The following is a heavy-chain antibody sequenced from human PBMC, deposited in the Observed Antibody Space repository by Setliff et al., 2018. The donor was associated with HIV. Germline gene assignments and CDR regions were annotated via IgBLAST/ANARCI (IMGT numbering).Heavy chain of an antibody. Sequence: PSETLSLTCGVSGYSISSGYYWSWIRQPPGKGLEWIGEINHSGSTNYNPSLKSRVTISVDTSKNQFSLKLSSVTAADTAVYYCARGGPRRITIFGVPQFPYYFDYWGQGTLVTVS. CDR1: GYSISSGYY. CDR2: INHSGST. V-gene: IGHV4-34*01. D-gene: IGHD3-3*01. J-gene: IGHJ4*02. CDR3: ARGGPRRITIFGVPQFPYYFDY.